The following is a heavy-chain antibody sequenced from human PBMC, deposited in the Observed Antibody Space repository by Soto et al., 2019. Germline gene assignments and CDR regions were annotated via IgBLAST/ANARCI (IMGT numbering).Heavy chain of an antibody. Sequence: GASVKVSCKASGHTFTSYDINWVRQATGHGLEWMGWINPNSGNIGYAQKFQGRVTMTRDTAIRTAYMEVSRLRSDDTAVYYCARGRASGSYYLLDYGGQGTLVTAS. D-gene: IGHD3-10*01. CDR3: ARGRASGSYYLLDY. J-gene: IGHJ4*02. CDR1: GHTFTSYD. CDR2: INPNSGNI. V-gene: IGHV1-8*01.